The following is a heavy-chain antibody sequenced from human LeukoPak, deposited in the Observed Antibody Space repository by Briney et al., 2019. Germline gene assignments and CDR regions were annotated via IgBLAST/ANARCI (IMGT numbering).Heavy chain of an antibody. CDR3: TRQYGTTWWSDY. CDR1: GGSISSYY. Sequence: SETLSLTCTVSGGSISSYYWSWIRQPPGKGLEWIGSIYHSGSTYYNPSLKSRVTISVDTSKNQFSLKLSSVTAADTAVYYCTRQYGTTWWSDYWGQGTLVTVSS. J-gene: IGHJ4*02. CDR2: IYHSGST. D-gene: IGHD2-8*02. V-gene: IGHV4-59*08.